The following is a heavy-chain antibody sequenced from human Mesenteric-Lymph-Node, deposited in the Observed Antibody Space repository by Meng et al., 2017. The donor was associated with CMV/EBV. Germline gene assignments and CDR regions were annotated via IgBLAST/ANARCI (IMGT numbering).Heavy chain of an antibody. D-gene: IGHD6-19*01. J-gene: IGHJ4*02. CDR2: INWNGGSA. CDR3: ARATGYTSGWWWGYFDY. Sequence: GESLKISCAASGFTFDDYGMSWVRQVPGKGLEWVSGINWNGGSAAYADSVKGRFTISRDSAKNSLFLQMNSLRAEDAALYYCARATGYTSGWWWGYFDYRGQGTVVTVSS. V-gene: IGHV3-20*04. CDR1: GFTFDDYG.